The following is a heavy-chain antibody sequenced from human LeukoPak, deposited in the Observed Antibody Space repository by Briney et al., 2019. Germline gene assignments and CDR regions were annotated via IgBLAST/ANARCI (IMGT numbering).Heavy chain of an antibody. D-gene: IGHD3-10*01. V-gene: IGHV4-61*02. Sequence: NPSETLSLTCTVCGGSISSGSYYWSWIRQPAGKGLEWIGRIYTRRSTNYTPSLNSRVTISVDTSKNQFSLKLSSVTAADTAVYYCARDVWFGAGRTFDYWGQGTLVTVSS. CDR2: IYTRRST. CDR1: GGSISSGSYY. J-gene: IGHJ4*02. CDR3: ARDVWFGAGRTFDY.